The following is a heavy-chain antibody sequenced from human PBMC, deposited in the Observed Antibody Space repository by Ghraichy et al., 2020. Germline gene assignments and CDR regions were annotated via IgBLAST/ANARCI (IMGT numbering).Heavy chain of an antibody. Sequence: SETLSLTCSVSGASMSPFHWSWVRKPPGKGLEWIGYIYYSGTTTYNPALKSRVTLSIDTSQNQFSLQLTSMTAADTAVYYCARVMTSYCGGDCYSHYFDFWGQGRLVTASS. V-gene: IGHV4-59*01. J-gene: IGHJ4*02. CDR3: ARVMTSYCGGDCYSHYFDF. CDR1: GASMSPFH. D-gene: IGHD2-21*02. CDR2: IYYSGTT.